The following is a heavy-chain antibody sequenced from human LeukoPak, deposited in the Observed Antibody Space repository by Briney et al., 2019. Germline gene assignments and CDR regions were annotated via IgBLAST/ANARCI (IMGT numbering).Heavy chain of an antibody. J-gene: IGHJ4*02. CDR3: ARVAHPSSADGSVRVVGDY. CDR1: GYTFTGYY. CDR2: INSNSGVT. D-gene: IGHD3-22*01. Sequence: ASVKVSCKASGYTFTGYYIHWVRQAPGQGLEWMGRINSNSGVTNYAQQFQGRVTMTRDTSISTAYMELSRLRSDDTAVYYCARVAHPSSADGSVRVVGDYWGQGTLVTVSS. V-gene: IGHV1-2*06.